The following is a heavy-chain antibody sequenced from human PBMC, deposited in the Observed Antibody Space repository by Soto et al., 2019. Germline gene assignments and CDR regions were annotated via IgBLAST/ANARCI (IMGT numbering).Heavy chain of an antibody. CDR3: ARVHSSSSYYYYYYMDV. V-gene: IGHV4-59*01. Sequence: PSETLSLTCTVSGGSISTYYWRWIRQPPEKALEWIGYIYYSGITHYNPSLKSRVTISVDTSKNQFSLKLSSVTAADTAVYYCARVHSSSSYYYYYYMDVWGKGTTLTVS. J-gene: IGHJ6*03. D-gene: IGHD6-6*01. CDR2: IYYSGIT. CDR1: GGSISTYY.